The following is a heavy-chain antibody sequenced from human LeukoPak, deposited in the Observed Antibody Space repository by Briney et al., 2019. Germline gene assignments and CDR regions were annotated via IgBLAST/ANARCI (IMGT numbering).Heavy chain of an antibody. D-gene: IGHD2-2*01. CDR2: IRAHNGDT. Sequence: VASVTVSCKASGYTFTSYAISWVRQAPGQGLEWMGWIRAHNGDTNHAQQLQGRVTMTTDTSTRTAYMELRSLRSEDTAVYYCARGEFICTINTCYASALDSWGQGTLVTVSS. CDR1: GYTFTSYA. J-gene: IGHJ4*02. CDR3: ARGEFICTINTCYASALDS. V-gene: IGHV1-18*01.